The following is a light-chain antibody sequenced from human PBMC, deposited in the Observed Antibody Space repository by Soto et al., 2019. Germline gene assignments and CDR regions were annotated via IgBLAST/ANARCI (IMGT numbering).Light chain of an antibody. J-gene: IGKJ4*01. V-gene: IGKV1-5*03. Sequence: DIQMTQSPSTLSASVGDRVTITCRASQSISFWLAWYQQKPGRAPNVLIYKASTLKSGVPSRFSGSGSGTYYSLTISSLPPSDFPPYYCQQYSIYPLTFGRGTTVQIK. CDR2: KAS. CDR3: QQYSIYPLT. CDR1: QSISFW.